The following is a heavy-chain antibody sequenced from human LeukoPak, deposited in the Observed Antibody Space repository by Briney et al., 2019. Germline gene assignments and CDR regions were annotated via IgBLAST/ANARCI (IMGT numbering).Heavy chain of an antibody. Sequence: SETLSLTCTVSGVSISSYYWSWIRQPPGKGLEWIGYIYYSGSTNYNPSLKSRVTISVDTSKNQFSLKLSSVTAADTAVYYCASLRSDSSGYYNLRIDYWGQGTLVTVSS. CDR3: ASLRSDSSGYYNLRIDY. D-gene: IGHD3-22*01. CDR1: GVSISSYY. CDR2: IYYSGST. J-gene: IGHJ4*02. V-gene: IGHV4-59*01.